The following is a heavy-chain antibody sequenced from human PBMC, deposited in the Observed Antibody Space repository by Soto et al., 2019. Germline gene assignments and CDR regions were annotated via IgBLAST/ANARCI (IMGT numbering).Heavy chain of an antibody. CDR2: ITDSDI. D-gene: IGHD3-9*01. V-gene: IGHV3-21*06. Sequence: EVQLVQSGGGLVKPGGSMRLSCVGSEFTLRSFSMNWVRQSAGKGLEWVSCITDSDIYYADSVKGRFTISRDNAKNSFSLQMDSLTAEDTAVYFCVRGTSQYDLFPGFGLAVWGQGATVTVSS. CDR3: VRGTSQYDLFPGFGLAV. J-gene: IGHJ6*02. CDR1: EFTLRSFS.